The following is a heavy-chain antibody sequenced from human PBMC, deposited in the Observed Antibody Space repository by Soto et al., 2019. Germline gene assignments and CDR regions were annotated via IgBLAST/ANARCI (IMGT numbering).Heavy chain of an antibody. V-gene: IGHV5-51*03. CDR2: IYPGDSDT. CDR1: GYSFTSYW. D-gene: IGHD6-13*01. J-gene: IGHJ2*01. CDR3: ARREDSSSWRRYFDL. Sequence: EVQLVQSGAEVKKPGESLKISCKGSGYSFTSYWIGWVRQMPGKGLEWMGIIYPGDSDTRYSPSSQGQVTISADKSISTAYLQWSSLKASDTAMYYCARREDSSSWRRYFDLWGRGTLVTVSS.